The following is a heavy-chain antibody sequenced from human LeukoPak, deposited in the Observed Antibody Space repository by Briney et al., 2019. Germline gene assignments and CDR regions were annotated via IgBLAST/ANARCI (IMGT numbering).Heavy chain of an antibody. CDR2: IYYSGST. CDR3: ARQYSGSYLDAFDI. CDR1: GGSISGSSYY. D-gene: IGHD1-26*01. Sequence: SETLSVTCTVSGGSISGSSYYWGWIRQPPGKGLEWIGSIYYSGSTYYNPSLKSRVTISVDTSKNQFSLKLSSVTAADTAVYYCARQYSGSYLDAFDIWGQGTMVTVSS. J-gene: IGHJ3*02. V-gene: IGHV4-39*07.